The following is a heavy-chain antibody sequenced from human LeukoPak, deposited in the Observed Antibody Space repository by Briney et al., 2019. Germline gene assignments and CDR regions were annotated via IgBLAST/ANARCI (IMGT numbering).Heavy chain of an antibody. D-gene: IGHD3-16*01. V-gene: IGHV4-34*01. J-gene: IGHJ4*02. Sequence: SETLSLTCTVYGGSFSGYYWSWIRQLPGKGLEWIGDINHSGSTNCNPSLKSRVTISVDTSKNQFSLNLTSVTAADTAVYYCARGWGSHSGYYFDSWGQGTLVTVSS. CDR1: GGSFSGYY. CDR2: INHSGST. CDR3: ARGWGSHSGYYFDS.